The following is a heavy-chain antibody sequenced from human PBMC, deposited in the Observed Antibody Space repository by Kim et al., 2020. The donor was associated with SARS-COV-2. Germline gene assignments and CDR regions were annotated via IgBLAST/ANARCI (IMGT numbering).Heavy chain of an antibody. J-gene: IGHJ3*02. D-gene: IGHD1-7*01. Sequence: GGSLRLSCAASGFTFSSYAMSWVRQAPGKGLEWVSVIYSGVSSTYYADSVKGRFTISRDNSKNTLYLQMNSLRAEDTAVYYCAKEGELELHFGAFDIWGQGTMVTVSS. CDR2: IYSGVSST. V-gene: IGHV3-23*03. CDR3: AKEGELELHFGAFDI. CDR1: GFTFSSYA.